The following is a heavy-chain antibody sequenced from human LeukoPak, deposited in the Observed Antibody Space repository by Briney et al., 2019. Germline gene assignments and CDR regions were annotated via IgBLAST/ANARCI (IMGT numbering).Heavy chain of an antibody. D-gene: IGHD3-3*01. CDR2: ISGSGGST. CDR3: ATFYDFWSGYSPRHFDY. J-gene: IGHJ4*02. V-gene: IGHV3-23*01. Sequence: GGSLRLSCAASGFTFSSYAMSWVRHAPGKGLEWVSAISGSGGSTYYADSVKGRFTISRDNSKNTLYLQMNSLRAEDTAVYYCATFYDFWSGYSPRHFDYWGQGTLVTVSS. CDR1: GFTFSSYA.